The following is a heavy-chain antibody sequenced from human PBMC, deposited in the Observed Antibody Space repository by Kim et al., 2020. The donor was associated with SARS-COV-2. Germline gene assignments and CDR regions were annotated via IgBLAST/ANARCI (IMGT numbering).Heavy chain of an antibody. V-gene: IGHV4-34*01. CDR2: INHSGST. D-gene: IGHD2-8*02. J-gene: IGHJ6*01. CDR1: GGSFSGYY. CDR3: ARGTDGLADIVLVLWCYY. Sequence: SETLSLTCAVYGGSFSGYYWSWIRQPPGKGLEWIWEINHSGSTNYNPSLKSRVTISVDTPNNQSSLMLISVPAADTAVYYCARGTDGLADIVLVLWCYY.